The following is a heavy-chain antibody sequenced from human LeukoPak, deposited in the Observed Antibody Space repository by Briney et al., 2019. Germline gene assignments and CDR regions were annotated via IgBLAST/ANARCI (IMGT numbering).Heavy chain of an antibody. V-gene: IGHV4-30-2*01. CDR1: GGSISSGGYS. D-gene: IGHD3-10*01. CDR2: IYHSGST. Sequence: SETLSLTCAVSGGSISSGGYSWSWIRQPPGKGLEWIGYIYHSGSTYYNPSPKSRVTISVDRSKNQFSLKLSSVTAADTAVYYRAGSYGSSRGGYNWFDPWGQGTLVTVSS. J-gene: IGHJ5*02. CDR3: AGSYGSSRGGYNWFDP.